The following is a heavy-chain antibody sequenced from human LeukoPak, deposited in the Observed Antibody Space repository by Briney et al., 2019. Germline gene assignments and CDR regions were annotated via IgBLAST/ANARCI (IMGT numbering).Heavy chain of an antibody. D-gene: IGHD2-21*02. V-gene: IGHV1-24*01. J-gene: IGHJ4*02. CDR3: ATEVTSIVPDY. Sequence: ASVKVSCKVSGHTLTELPMYWVRQAPGEGLEWMGGFDPENDERIYAQKFRGRVTMTEDTSTNTAYMELSSLRSDDTAVYYCATEVTSIVPDYWGQGTLVTVSS. CDR1: GHTLTELP. CDR2: FDPENDER.